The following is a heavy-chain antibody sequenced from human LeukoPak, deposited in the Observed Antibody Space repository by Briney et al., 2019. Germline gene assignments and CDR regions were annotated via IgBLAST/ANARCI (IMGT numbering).Heavy chain of an antibody. V-gene: IGHV3-66*01. Sequence: GGSLRLSCAASGFTVSSNYMSWVRQAPGKGLEWVSVIYSGGSTYYADSVKGRFTISRDNPKNTLYLQVNSLRAEDTAIYYCAKDFFSSGWSFDPWGRGTLVTVSS. D-gene: IGHD6-19*01. J-gene: IGHJ5*02. CDR1: GFTVSSNY. CDR2: IYSGGST. CDR3: AKDFFSSGWSFDP.